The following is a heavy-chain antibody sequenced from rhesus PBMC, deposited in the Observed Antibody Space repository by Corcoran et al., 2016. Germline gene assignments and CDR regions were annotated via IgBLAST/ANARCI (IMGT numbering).Heavy chain of an antibody. V-gene: IGHV4S9*01. CDR1: GGFLSDSYF. CDR2: IYGCVRSP. J-gene: IGHJ5-1*01. Sequence: QVQLQESGPGLVKPSETLSLTCIVSGGFLSDSYFWNWVRQPPGKGLEWLGNIYGCVRSPFSTPPLKSRLPISKDTSKNQFFLILNSVTAADTAFYFCAREHDVWGPGVLVTVSP. CDR3: AREHDV.